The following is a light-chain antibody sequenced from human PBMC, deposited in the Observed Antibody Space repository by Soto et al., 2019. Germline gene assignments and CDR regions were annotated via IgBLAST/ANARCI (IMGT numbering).Light chain of an antibody. J-gene: IGLJ2*01. Sequence: QSALTQPASVSGSPGQSITISCTGTSSDVGGYNYVSWYQHHPGKAPKVMIYEVSNRPSGISNRFSGSKAGNTASLTISGLQAEDEADYYCSSYTSSSTPVFGGGTKLTVL. CDR1: SSDVGGYNY. CDR2: EVS. CDR3: SSYTSSSTPV. V-gene: IGLV2-14*01.